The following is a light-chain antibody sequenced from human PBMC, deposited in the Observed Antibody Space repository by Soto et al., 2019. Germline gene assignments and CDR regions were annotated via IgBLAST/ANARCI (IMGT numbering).Light chain of an antibody. V-gene: IGKV3-20*01. CDR1: QSVSSSY. CDR3: QQYDNSPWT. CDR2: GAS. J-gene: IGKJ1*01. Sequence: EIVLTQSPGTLSLSPGERATLSCRASQSVSSSYLAWYQQKPGQAPRLLIYGASSRATGIPDRFSGSGSGTDFTLTISRLEPEDFAVYYCQQYDNSPWTFGQGTKGEIK.